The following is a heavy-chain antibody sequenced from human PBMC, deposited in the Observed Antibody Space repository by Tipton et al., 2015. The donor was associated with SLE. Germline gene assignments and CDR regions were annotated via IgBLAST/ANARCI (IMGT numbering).Heavy chain of an antibody. J-gene: IGHJ4*02. Sequence: TLSLTCTVSDGSIGSYYWSWIRQPPGKGLEWIGYIYYSGDTNYIPSLKSRVTISVDTSKNQFSLNLSSMSAADTAVYYCVRGVASWGQGTLVTVSS. CDR2: IYYSGDT. CDR1: DGSIGSYY. V-gene: IGHV4-59*08. CDR3: VRGVAS.